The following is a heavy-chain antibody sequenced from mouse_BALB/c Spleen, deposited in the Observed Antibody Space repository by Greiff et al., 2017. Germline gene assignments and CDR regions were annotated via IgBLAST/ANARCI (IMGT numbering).Heavy chain of an antibody. Sequence: VKLVESGPGPVAPSQSLSITCTVSGFSLTSYGVHWVRQPPGKGLEWLGVIWAGGSTNYNSALMSRLSISKDNSKSQVFLKMNSLQTDDTAMYYCARERENYYGSSWGFAYWGQGTLVTVSA. CDR2: IWAGGST. CDR1: GFSLTSYG. D-gene: IGHD1-1*01. CDR3: ARERENYYGSSWGFAY. V-gene: IGHV2-9*02. J-gene: IGHJ3*01.